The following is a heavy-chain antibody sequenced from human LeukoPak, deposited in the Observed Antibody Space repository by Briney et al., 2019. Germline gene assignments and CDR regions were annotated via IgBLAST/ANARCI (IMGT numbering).Heavy chain of an antibody. J-gene: IGHJ4*02. D-gene: IGHD2-15*01. CDR3: VKTFRYCSGGSCQDY. CDR2: IGSNGGSI. Sequence: QPGRSLRLYCSASGFTFSSYAMHWVRQAPGKGLEYVSVIGSNGGSIYYADSVKGRFTISRDNSKNTLYLQMSSLRAEDTAVYYCVKTFRYCSGGSCQDYWGQGTLVTVSS. V-gene: IGHV3-64D*06. CDR1: GFTFSSYA.